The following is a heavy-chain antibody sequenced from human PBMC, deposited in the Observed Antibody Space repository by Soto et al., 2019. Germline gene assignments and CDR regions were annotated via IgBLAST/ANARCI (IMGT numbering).Heavy chain of an antibody. Sequence: GGSLRLSCAASGFTFSSYAMSWVRQAPGKGLEWVSAISGSGGSTYYADSVKGRFTISRDNSKNTLYLQMNSLRAEDTAVYYCAKDQLPVRVAGTIFDYWGQGTLVTVSS. J-gene: IGHJ4*02. V-gene: IGHV3-23*01. CDR2: ISGSGGST. CDR1: GFTFSSYA. D-gene: IGHD6-19*01. CDR3: AKDQLPVRVAGTIFDY.